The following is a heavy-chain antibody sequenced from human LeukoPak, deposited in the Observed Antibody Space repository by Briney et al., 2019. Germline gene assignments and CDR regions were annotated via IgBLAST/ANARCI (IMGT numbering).Heavy chain of an antibody. CDR1: GFTFSRYD. CDR3: ARHGLYDSTDYWTFQH. J-gene: IGHJ1*01. Sequence: PGGSLRLSCAASGFTFSRYDMNWVRQAPGKGLEWVSHITTGGTTIYYADSVKGRFTISRDDAKSSLYLQMNGLRAVDTAVYYCARHGLYDSTDYWTFQHWGQGTLVTVSS. D-gene: IGHD3-22*01. V-gene: IGHV3-48*03. CDR2: ITTGGTTI.